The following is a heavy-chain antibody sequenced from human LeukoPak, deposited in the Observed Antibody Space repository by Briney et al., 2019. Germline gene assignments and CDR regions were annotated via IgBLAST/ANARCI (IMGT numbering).Heavy chain of an antibody. CDR3: ARAASGSNDY. CDR1: GGSFSSYY. V-gene: IGHV4-59*01. Sequence: PSETLSLTCAVYGGSFSSYYWSWIRQPPGKGLEWIGYRYYSGSTNYNPSLKSRVTISLDITKNQFSLNLRSVTAADTAVYYCARAASGSNDYWGQGTLVTVSS. CDR2: RYYSGST. J-gene: IGHJ4*01. D-gene: IGHD3-22*01.